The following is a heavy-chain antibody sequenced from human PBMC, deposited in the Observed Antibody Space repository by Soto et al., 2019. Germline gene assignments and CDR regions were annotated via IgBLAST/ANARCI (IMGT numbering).Heavy chain of an antibody. CDR3: ARDRDYYDSRTPYY. CDR2: ISAYNGST. J-gene: IGHJ4*02. Sequence: SSAQFSFATAGHRVPSYGISWVLQAHGQGLEWMGWISAYNGSTNYAQKFQGRVTMTRDTSISTAYMELSRLRSDDTAVYYCARDRDYYDSRTPYYWRQGSLVTVSA. D-gene: IGHD3-22*01. CDR1: GHRVPSYG. V-gene: IGHV1-18*01.